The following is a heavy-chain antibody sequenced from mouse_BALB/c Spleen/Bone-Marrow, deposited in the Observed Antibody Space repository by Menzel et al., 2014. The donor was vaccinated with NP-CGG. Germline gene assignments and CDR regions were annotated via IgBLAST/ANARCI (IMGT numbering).Heavy chain of an antibody. J-gene: IGHJ4*01. D-gene: IGHD1-1*01. CDR2: INPYNGGT. Sequence: DVKLQESGPELVKPGASMKISCKASGYSFTGYTMNWVKQSHGKNLEWIGLINPYNGGTSYNQKFKGKATLTVDKSSSTAYMELLSLTSEDSAVYYCARGYGSSYGYAMDYWGQGTSVTVSS. V-gene: IGHV1-18*01. CDR1: GYSFTGYT. CDR3: ARGYGSSYGYAMDY.